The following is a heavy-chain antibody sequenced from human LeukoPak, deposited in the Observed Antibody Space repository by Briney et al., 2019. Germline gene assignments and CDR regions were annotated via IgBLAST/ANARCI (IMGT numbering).Heavy chain of an antibody. D-gene: IGHD3-10*01. CDR3: ARDSLTYFYGSGSFYDWYIDL. CDR2: IWFDGSLE. J-gene: IGHJ2*01. V-gene: IGHV3-33*01. CDR1: GFTFSTYG. Sequence: PGGSLRLSCAASGFTFSTYGMHWVRQAPGKGLEWVAIIWFDGSLEYYADSVKGRFTISRDNSKNTLYLQMNSLRVEDSAVYYCARDSLTYFYGSGSFYDWYIDLWGRGTLVTVSS.